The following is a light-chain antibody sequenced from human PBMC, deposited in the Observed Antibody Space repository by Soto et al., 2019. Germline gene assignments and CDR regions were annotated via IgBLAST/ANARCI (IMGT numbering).Light chain of an antibody. Sequence: EVGLRQSPVTLPLSPGERATLSCRASQSFRGLLAWYQQKPGQAPRLLIYDAYNRATGIPPRFSGSGSGTDFTLTISSLEPEDSAVYYCQQRHMWPITFGQGTRLEIK. J-gene: IGKJ5*01. CDR2: DAY. CDR3: QQRHMWPIT. V-gene: IGKV3-11*01. CDR1: QSFRGL.